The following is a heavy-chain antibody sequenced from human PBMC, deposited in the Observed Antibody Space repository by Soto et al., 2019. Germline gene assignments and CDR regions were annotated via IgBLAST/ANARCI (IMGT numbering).Heavy chain of an antibody. V-gene: IGHV4-31*03. CDR3: ARDREWGTFDP. CDR1: GASISSGGHY. Sequence: QVQLRESGPGLVKPSETLSLTCTVSGASISSGGHYWSWFRQPPGKGLEWIGYIYHSGTTYYIPSLRSRVTLSVDTSLNQFSLKLNSVTAADTAVYYCARDREWGTFDPWGQGILVTVSS. D-gene: IGHD3-16*01. CDR2: IYHSGTT. J-gene: IGHJ5*02.